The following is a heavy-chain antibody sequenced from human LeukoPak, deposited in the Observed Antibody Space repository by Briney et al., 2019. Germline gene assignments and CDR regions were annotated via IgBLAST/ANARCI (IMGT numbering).Heavy chain of an antibody. D-gene: IGHD5-24*01. V-gene: IGHV3-23*01. CDR1: GFTFSSYA. CDR3: AKVAQMDTILGKFDN. CDR2: ISGNGGRA. Sequence: GGSLRLSCAASGFTFSSYAMSWVRQAPGKGLEWVSAISGNGGRAYYADSVKGRFTISRDNSRNTLFLQMNSLRAEDTAVYYCAKVAQMDTILGKFDNWGQGTLVTVSS. J-gene: IGHJ5*02.